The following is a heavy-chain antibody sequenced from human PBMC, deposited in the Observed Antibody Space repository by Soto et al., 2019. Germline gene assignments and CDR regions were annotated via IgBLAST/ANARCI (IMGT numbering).Heavy chain of an antibody. Sequence: SETLSLTCSDSGGSISNHNWGWIRLPPGKGLEWIGYIRYSGSTSYNPSLNSRVTMSVDTSKNQFSLKLSSVTAADTAVYYCARSDGRYWGQGTLVTVSS. V-gene: IGHV4-59*11. CDR1: GGSISNHN. J-gene: IGHJ4*02. CDR2: IRYSGST. CDR3: ARSDGRY.